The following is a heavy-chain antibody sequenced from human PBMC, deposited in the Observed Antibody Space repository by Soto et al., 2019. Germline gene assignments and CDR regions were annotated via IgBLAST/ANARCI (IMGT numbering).Heavy chain of an antibody. D-gene: IGHD3-10*01. J-gene: IGHJ3*02. V-gene: IGHV3-33*01. CDR2: MWYDGTTK. Sequence: QVQLVESGGCMVQPGRSLRLSCATSGLTFRSSGMHSVRQAPGKGREWVGVMWYDGTTKYYAESVKGRFTVSRDNSNNTLYLRMNSLRAEDTAVYYCVRDLSRSGNYRNAAFHIWGRGTMVTVSS. CDR3: VRDLSRSGNYRNAAFHI. CDR1: GLTFRSSG.